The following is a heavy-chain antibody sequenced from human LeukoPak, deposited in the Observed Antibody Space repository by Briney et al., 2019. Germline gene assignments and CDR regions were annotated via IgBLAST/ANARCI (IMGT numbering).Heavy chain of an antibody. CDR3: ARKTYYYGSGSYYPFDY. CDR1: GFTFSSYG. V-gene: IGHV3-48*03. J-gene: IGHJ4*02. D-gene: IGHD3-10*01. Sequence: QTGGSLRLSCAAPGFTFSSYGMNWVRQAPGKGLEWLSYISSSGSTIYFADSVKGRFTISRDNAKNSLYLQMDSLRAEDTAVYYCARKTYYYGSGSYYPFDYWGQGTLVTVSS. CDR2: ISSSGSTI.